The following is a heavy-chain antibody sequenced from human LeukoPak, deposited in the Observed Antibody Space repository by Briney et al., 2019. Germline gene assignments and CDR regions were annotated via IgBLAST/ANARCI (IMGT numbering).Heavy chain of an antibody. CDR3: ARGRVQNSGSYYARKAFDI. CDR2: ISAYNGNT. CDR1: GYTFTSYG. D-gene: IGHD1-26*01. Sequence: ASVKVSCKASGYTFTSYGISWVRQAPGQGLEWMGWISAYNGNTNYAQKLQGRVTMTTDTSTSTAYMDLRSLRSDDTAVYYCARGRVQNSGSYYARKAFDIWGQGTMVTVSS. J-gene: IGHJ3*02. V-gene: IGHV1-18*01.